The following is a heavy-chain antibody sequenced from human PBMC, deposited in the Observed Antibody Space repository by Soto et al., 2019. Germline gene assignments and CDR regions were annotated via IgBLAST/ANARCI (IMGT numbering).Heavy chain of an antibody. Sequence: VSVKVSCKASGYTFTGYYMHWVRQAPGQGLEWMGWINPNSGGTNYAQKFQGWVTMTRDTSISTAYMELSRLRSDDTAVYYCARRAYDILSGGDYGMDVWGQGTTVTVSS. V-gene: IGHV1-2*04. CDR2: INPNSGGT. CDR1: GYTFTGYY. D-gene: IGHD3-9*01. CDR3: ARRAYDILSGGDYGMDV. J-gene: IGHJ6*02.